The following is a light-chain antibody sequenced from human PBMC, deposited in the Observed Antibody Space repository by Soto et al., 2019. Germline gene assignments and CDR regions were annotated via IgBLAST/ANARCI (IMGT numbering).Light chain of an antibody. CDR2: ATS. V-gene: IGKV3-20*01. J-gene: IGKJ2*01. CDR3: QKYSSASFT. CDR1: QSVSSSY. Sequence: EIVLTKSPGTLSLSSGERATLSCRASQSVSSSYLAWYQQKPGQAPRLLVYATSSRATDIPDRFSGSGSGTDFTLTISRLEPEDFAVYYCQKYSSASFTFGQRTNLQIK.